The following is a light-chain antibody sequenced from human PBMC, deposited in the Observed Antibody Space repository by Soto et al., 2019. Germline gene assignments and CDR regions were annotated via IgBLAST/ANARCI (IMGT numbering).Light chain of an antibody. CDR2: DVS. Sequence: QSALTQPASVSGSPGQSITISCTGTSSDVGGYNYVSWYQHHPGKAPKLMIYDVSNRPSGVSNRFSGSKSGNTASLTISGLQAEDEADYCCSSYTDSSTLVFGGGTKLTVL. J-gene: IGLJ2*01. CDR1: SSDVGGYNY. V-gene: IGLV2-14*03. CDR3: SSYTDSSTLV.